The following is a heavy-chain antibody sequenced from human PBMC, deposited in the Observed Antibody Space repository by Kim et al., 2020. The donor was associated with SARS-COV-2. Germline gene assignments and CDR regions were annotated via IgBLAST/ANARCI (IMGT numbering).Heavy chain of an antibody. CDR2: ISGSGGST. J-gene: IGHJ4*02. V-gene: IGHV3-23*01. CDR1: GFTFSSYA. D-gene: IGHD3-16*01. CDR3: AKVCFSLMITFGGDYFDY. Sequence: GGSLRLSCAASGFTFSSYAMSWVRQAPGKGLEWVSAISGSGGSTYYADSVKGRFTISRDNSKNTLYLQMNSLRAEDTAVYYCAKVCFSLMITFGGDYFDYWGQGTLVTVSS.